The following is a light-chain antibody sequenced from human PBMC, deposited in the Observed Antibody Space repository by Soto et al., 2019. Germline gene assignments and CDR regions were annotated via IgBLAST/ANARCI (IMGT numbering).Light chain of an antibody. CDR2: DVS. J-gene: IGKJ4*01. Sequence: IVLTQSPGTLSLSPGERATLSCRASQSVTTKYLAWFQQKPGQAPRLLMYDVSTRVTGFPDRFSGSGSETDFTLTISRLEPEDFAVYYCQHYYDSPSLGGGTKVDIK. CDR1: QSVTTKY. CDR3: QHYYDSPS. V-gene: IGKV3-20*01.